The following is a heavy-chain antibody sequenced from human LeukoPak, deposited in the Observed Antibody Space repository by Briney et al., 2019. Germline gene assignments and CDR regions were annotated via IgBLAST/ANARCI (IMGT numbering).Heavy chain of an antibody. J-gene: IGHJ4*02. CDR2: IYSGGST. CDR3: ARGHKAARRLSATGASSSVVGY. V-gene: IGHV3-53*04. Sequence: GGSLRLSCAASGFTVSSNYMSWVRQAPGKGLEWVSVIYSGGSTYYADSVKGRFTISRHNSKNTLYLQMNSLRAEDTAVYYCARGHKAARRLSATGASSSVVGYWGQGTLVTVSS. CDR1: GFTVSSNY. D-gene: IGHD6-6*01.